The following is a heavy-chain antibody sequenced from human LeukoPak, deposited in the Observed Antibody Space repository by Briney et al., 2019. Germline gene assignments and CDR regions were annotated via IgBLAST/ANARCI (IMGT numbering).Heavy chain of an antibody. D-gene: IGHD2-2*01. J-gene: IGHJ6*02. CDR1: GFTFSTYT. CDR3: ATGYCSSNSCRRIDV. CDR2: INGGGNT. Sequence: GGSLRLSCAASGFTFSTYTMNWVRQAPGTGLEWVSGINGGGNTYYADSVKGRLTISRDNSKNTLYLQINSLRAEDTATYYCATGYCSSNSCRRIDVWGQGTTVTVSS. V-gene: IGHV3-23*01.